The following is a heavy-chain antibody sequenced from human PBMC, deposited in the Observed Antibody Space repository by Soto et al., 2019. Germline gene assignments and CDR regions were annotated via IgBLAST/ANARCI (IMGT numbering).Heavy chain of an antibody. CDR2: IYYSGST. CDR3: ARQGVVVVPAALFDP. D-gene: IGHD2-2*01. CDR1: GGSISSSSYY. J-gene: IGHJ5*02. Sequence: SETLSLTCTVSGGSISSSSYYWGWIRQPPGKGLEWIGSIYYSGSTYYNPSLKSRVTISVDTSKNQFSLKLSSVTAADTAVYYCARQGVVVVPAALFDPWGQGTLVTVSS. V-gene: IGHV4-39*01.